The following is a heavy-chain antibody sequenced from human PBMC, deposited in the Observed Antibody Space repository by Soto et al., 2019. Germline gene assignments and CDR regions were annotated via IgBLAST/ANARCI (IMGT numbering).Heavy chain of an antibody. Sequence: EVQLRQSGGGVVRPGGSLRLSCVASGFSFGNYAMTWVRQAPGKGLEWVSGISSSGDGTYYADSVKDRFRVSRDKSTSTVHLQLSSLRVDDTAVYYCAKDKVSRGSSYFGDWGQGALVIVSS. D-gene: IGHD3-16*01. V-gene: IGHV3-23*01. CDR2: ISSSGDGT. J-gene: IGHJ4*02. CDR3: AKDKVSRGSSYFGD. CDR1: GFSFGNYA.